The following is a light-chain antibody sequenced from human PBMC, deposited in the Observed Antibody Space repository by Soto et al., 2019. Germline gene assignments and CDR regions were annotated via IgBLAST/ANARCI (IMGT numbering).Light chain of an antibody. V-gene: IGLV2-23*01. CDR2: EDT. CDR1: ISDVGNYNL. Sequence: QSALTQPASVSGSPGQSITISCTGSISDVGNYNLVSWYQQHPGKAPQLMIYEDTKRPSGVSSRLSGSKSGNPAPLKVSGLQGEDGADYCCCSYAGGSTWVFGGGTKLTVL. CDR3: CSYAGGSTWV. J-gene: IGLJ3*02.